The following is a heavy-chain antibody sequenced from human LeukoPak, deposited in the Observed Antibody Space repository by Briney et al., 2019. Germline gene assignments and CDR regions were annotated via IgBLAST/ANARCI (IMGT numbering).Heavy chain of an antibody. CDR2: IIPIFGTA. J-gene: IGHJ3*02. V-gene: IGHV1-69*05. CDR1: GGTFSSYA. D-gene: IGHD3-22*01. CDR3: ARDFTMIDGQAFDI. Sequence: SVKVSCKASGGTFSSYAIGWVRQAPGQGLEWMGRIIPIFGTANYAQKFQGRVTITTDESTSTAYMELSSLRSEDTAVYYCARDFTMIDGQAFDIWGQGTMVTVSS.